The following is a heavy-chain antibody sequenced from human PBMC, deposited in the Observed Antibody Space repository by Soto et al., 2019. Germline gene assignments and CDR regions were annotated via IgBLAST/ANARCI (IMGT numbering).Heavy chain of an antibody. Sequence: SVKVSCKASGGTFSSYTISWVRQAPGQGLEWMGRIIPILGIANYAQKFQGRVTITADKSTSTAYMELSSLRSEDTAVYYCARNIQTSNYDFWSGYSENWFDPWG. CDR2: IIPILGIA. CDR3: ARNIQTSNYDFWSGYSENWFDP. D-gene: IGHD3-3*01. CDR1: GGTFSSYT. V-gene: IGHV1-69*02. J-gene: IGHJ5*02.